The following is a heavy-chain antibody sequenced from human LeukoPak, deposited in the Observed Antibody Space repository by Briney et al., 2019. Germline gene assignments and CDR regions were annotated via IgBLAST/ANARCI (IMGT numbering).Heavy chain of an antibody. CDR2: ISGSGGST. CDR1: GITLSNYG. Sequence: GGSLRLSCAVSGITLSNYGMSWVRQAPGKGLEWVSAISGSGGSTYYADSVKGRFTISRDNSKNTLYLQMNSLRAEDTAVYYCAKGVVAESPFDYWGQGTLVTVSS. J-gene: IGHJ4*02. CDR3: AKGVVAESPFDY. V-gene: IGHV3-23*01. D-gene: IGHD6-19*01.